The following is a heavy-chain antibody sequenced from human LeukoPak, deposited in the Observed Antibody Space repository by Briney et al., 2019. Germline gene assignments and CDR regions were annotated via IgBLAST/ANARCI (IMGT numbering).Heavy chain of an antibody. Sequence: PSETLSLTCTVSGGSISRYYWSWIRQPPGKGLEWIGYISYSGSTNYNPSLKSRVTISVDTSKNQFSLKLSSVTAADTAVYYCARMGVVGNPFDYWGQGTLVTVSS. D-gene: IGHD4-23*01. CDR3: ARMGVVGNPFDY. CDR1: GGSISRYY. CDR2: ISYSGST. V-gene: IGHV4-59*01. J-gene: IGHJ4*02.